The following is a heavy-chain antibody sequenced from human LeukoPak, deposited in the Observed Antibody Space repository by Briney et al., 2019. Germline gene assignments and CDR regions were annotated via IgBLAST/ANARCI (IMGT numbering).Heavy chain of an antibody. CDR1: GFTFSSYA. CDR3: ARQLSTITIFDY. Sequence: GRSLRLSCAASGFTFSSYAMHWVRQAPGKGLEWVAVISYEGSNTYYADSVKGRFTISRDNSKNTLYLQMNSLRAEDTAVYYCARQLSTITIFDYWGQGTLVTVSS. CDR2: ISYEGSNT. V-gene: IGHV3-30-3*01. J-gene: IGHJ4*02. D-gene: IGHD3-3*01.